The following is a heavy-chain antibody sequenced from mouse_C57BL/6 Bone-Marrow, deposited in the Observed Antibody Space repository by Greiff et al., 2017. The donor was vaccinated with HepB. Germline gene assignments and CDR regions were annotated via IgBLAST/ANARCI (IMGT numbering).Heavy chain of an antibody. CDR1: GYTFTSYG. Sequence: QVQLQQSGAELARPGASVKLSCKASGYTFTSYGISWVKQRTGQGLEWIGEIYPRSGNTYYNEKFKGKATLTADKSSSTAYMELRSLTSEDSAVYFCARPPPYYGSSYVRYWYFDVWGTGTTVTVSS. D-gene: IGHD1-1*01. V-gene: IGHV1-81*01. CDR2: IYPRSGNT. CDR3: ARPPPYYGSSYVRYWYFDV. J-gene: IGHJ1*03.